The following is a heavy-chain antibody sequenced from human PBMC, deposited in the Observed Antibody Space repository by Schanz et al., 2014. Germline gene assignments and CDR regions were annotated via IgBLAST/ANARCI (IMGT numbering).Heavy chain of an antibody. Sequence: EVQLLESGGGLVQPGGSLRLSCAASGFTFSSYAMSWVRQAPGKGLEWVSYISGTTTYTNYADSVKRRFTIARDNAKNSLYLQMNSLRAEDTAVYYCAREQIKSAAGRVVYWGHGTLVTVSS. J-gene: IGHJ4*01. V-gene: IGHV3-48*04. D-gene: IGHD6-13*01. CDR1: GFTFSSYA. CDR2: ISGTTTYT. CDR3: AREQIKSAAGRVVY.